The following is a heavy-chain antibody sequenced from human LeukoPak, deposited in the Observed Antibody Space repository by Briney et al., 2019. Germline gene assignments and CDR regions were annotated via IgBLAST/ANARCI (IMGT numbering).Heavy chain of an antibody. CDR3: ARGASGVIDY. CDR2: IYYSGIA. D-gene: IGHD2-8*01. V-gene: IGHV4-39*01. Sequence: SETLSLXCTVSGDSINSTSYYWGWIRQPPGKGREWIGSIYYSGIAYYSPSLKSRVTISVDTSKNQFSLKLSSVTAADTAVYYCARGASGVIDYWGQGTLVTVSS. J-gene: IGHJ4*02. CDR1: GDSINSTSYY.